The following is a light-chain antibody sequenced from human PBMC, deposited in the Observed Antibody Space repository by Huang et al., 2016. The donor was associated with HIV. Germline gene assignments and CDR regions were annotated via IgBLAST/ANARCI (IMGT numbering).Light chain of an antibody. V-gene: IGKV3-20*01. CDR2: DAS. CDR1: QSVNSDS. J-gene: IGKJ4*01. CDR3: QQFGTSPFT. Sequence: IVLTQSPGTLSLSPGEKATLSCRASQSVNSDSLAWYQQKPGQAPRLLMSDASKWATGIPDRCSGSGYGTRFTLSISRLEPEDFAVYYCQQFGTSPFTFGGGTRVEIK.